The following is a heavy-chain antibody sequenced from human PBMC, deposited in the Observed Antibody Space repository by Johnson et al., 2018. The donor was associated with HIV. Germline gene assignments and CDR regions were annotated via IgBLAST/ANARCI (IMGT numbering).Heavy chain of an antibody. J-gene: IGHJ3*02. Sequence: EVHLVESGGGLVQPGGSLRLSCAASGFTFSSYAMSWVRQAPGKGLEWVSAISGSGGSTYYADSVKGRFTISRDNSKHTLYLQMNSLRAEDTAVYYCAKDNYYYDSSGYYPDAFDIWGQGTMVTVSS. CDR1: GFTFSSYA. CDR3: AKDNYYYDSSGYYPDAFDI. CDR2: ISGSGGST. V-gene: IGHV3-23*04. D-gene: IGHD3-22*01.